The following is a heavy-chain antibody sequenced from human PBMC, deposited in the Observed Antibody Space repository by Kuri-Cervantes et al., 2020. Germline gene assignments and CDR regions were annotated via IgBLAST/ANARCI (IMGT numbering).Heavy chain of an antibody. D-gene: IGHD3-10*01. Sequence: GGSRRLSCAASGFTFSSCAMHWVRQAPGKGLEWVSAISGSGGSTYYADSVKGRFTISRDNSKNTLYLQMNSLRAEDTAVYYCARAPGGYYYGMDVWGQGTTVTVSS. J-gene: IGHJ6*02. CDR1: GFTFSSCA. CDR3: ARAPGGYYYGMDV. V-gene: IGHV3-23*01. CDR2: ISGSGGST.